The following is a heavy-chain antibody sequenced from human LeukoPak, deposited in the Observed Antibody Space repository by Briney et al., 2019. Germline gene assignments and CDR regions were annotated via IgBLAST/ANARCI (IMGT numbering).Heavy chain of an antibody. CDR3: AKGHTYGMI. CDR2: ISSSGTTM. D-gene: IGHD2-8*01. Sequence: GGSLRLSCAASGFIFSDYYMSWMRQTPGKGLEWVAYISSSGTTMDYAKSVKGRFTISRDNAKDSLYPQMNCLEAEDTAVYYCAKGHTYGMIWGQGTLVSVSS. CDR1: GFIFSDYY. V-gene: IGHV3-11*01. J-gene: IGHJ4*02.